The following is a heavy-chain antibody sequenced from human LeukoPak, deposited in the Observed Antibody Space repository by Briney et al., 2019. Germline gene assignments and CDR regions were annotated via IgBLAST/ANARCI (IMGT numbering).Heavy chain of an antibody. CDR3: SRVVVGWFPEY. CDR2: IRSKAFGGTT. V-gene: IGHV3-49*03. CDR1: GSTFGDYA. J-gene: IGHJ4*02. Sequence: QPGRSLRPSCTASGSTFGDYAMTWFRQAPGKGLEWVGFIRSKAFGGTTEYAASVKGRFTISRDDSKSIAYLQMNSLRTEDTALYYCSRVVVGWFPEYWGQGTLVTVSS. D-gene: IGHD2-15*01.